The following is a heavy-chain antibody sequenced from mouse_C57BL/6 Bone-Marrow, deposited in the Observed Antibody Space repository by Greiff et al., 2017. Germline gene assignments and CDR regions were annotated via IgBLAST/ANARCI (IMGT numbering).Heavy chain of an antibody. Sequence: EVMLVESGGGLVKPGGSLKLSCAASGFTFSSYAMSWVRQTPEKRLEWVATISDGGSYTYYPDNVKGRFTISRDNAKNNLYLQMSHLKSEDTAMXYCARANWDFAYWGQGTLVTVSA. J-gene: IGHJ3*01. CDR2: ISDGGSYT. V-gene: IGHV5-4*03. D-gene: IGHD4-1*01. CDR1: GFTFSSYA. CDR3: ARANWDFAY.